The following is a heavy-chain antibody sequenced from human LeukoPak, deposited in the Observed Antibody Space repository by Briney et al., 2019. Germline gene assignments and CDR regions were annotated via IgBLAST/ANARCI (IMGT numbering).Heavy chain of an antibody. Sequence: PSETLSLTCTVSGGSISSYYWSWIRQPPGKGLEWIGYIYYSGSTNYNPSLKSRVTMSVDTSKNQFSLKLSSVTAADTAVYYCARLGEDIVVVPAAQYYFDYWGQGTLVTVSS. D-gene: IGHD2-2*01. CDR2: IYYSGST. V-gene: IGHV4-59*08. CDR1: GGSISSYY. CDR3: ARLGEDIVVVPAAQYYFDY. J-gene: IGHJ4*02.